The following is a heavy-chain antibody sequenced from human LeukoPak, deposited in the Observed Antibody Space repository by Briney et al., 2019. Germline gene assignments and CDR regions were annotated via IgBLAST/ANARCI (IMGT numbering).Heavy chain of an antibody. CDR1: GGSFSGYY. D-gene: IGHD3-10*01. CDR3: ARVTSGPPPMVRGGVPGWFDP. V-gene: IGHV4-34*01. J-gene: IGHJ5*02. CDR2: INHSGST. Sequence: PSETLSLTCAVYGGSFSGYYWSWIRKPPGKGLEWIGEINHSGSTNYNPSLKSRVTISVDTSKNQFSLKLSSVTAADTAVYYCARVTSGPPPMVRGGVPGWFDPWGQGTLVTVSS.